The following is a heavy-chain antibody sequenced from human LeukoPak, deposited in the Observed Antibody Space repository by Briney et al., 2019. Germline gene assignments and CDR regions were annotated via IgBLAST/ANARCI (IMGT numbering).Heavy chain of an antibody. CDR3: ARGGYNSYYWYFDL. J-gene: IGHJ2*01. CDR1: GFTFSSYA. D-gene: IGHD5-24*01. V-gene: IGHV3-23*01. Sequence: GGSLRLSCAASGFTFSSYAMSWVRQAPGKGLEWVSAISGSGGSTYYADSVKGRFTISRDNSKNTLYLQMNSLRAEDTAVYYCARGGYNSYYWYFDLWGRGTLVTVSS. CDR2: ISGSGGST.